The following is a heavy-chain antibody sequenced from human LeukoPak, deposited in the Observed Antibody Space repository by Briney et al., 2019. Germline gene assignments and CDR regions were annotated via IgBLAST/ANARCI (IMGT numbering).Heavy chain of an antibody. CDR1: GFTFSSYD. J-gene: IGHJ4*02. Sequence: GGSLRLSCAASGFTFSSYDMPWVRQATGKGLEWVSAIGTAGDTYYPGSVKGRFTISRENAKNSLYLQMNSLRAGDTAVYYCARGSPRAYYFDYWGQGTLVTVSS. CDR3: ARGSPRAYYFDY. CDR2: IGTAGDT. V-gene: IGHV3-13*01.